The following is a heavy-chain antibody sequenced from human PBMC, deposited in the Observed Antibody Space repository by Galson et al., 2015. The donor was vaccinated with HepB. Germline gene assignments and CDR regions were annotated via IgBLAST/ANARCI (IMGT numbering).Heavy chain of an antibody. Sequence: SLRLSCAASGFTFSSYSMNWVRQAPGKGLEWVSSISSSSSYIYYADSVKGRFTISRDNAKNSLYLQMNSLRAEDTAVYYCARAREKYNWNDVYFDYWGQGTLVTVSS. D-gene: IGHD1-1*01. CDR3: ARAREKYNWNDVYFDY. CDR1: GFTFSSYS. V-gene: IGHV3-21*01. J-gene: IGHJ4*02. CDR2: ISSSSSYI.